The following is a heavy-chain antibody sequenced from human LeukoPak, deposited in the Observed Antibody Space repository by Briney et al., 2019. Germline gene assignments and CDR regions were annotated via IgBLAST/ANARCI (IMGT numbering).Heavy chain of an antibody. J-gene: IGHJ4*02. CDR1: GGSISSYY. CDR2: IYYSGST. D-gene: IGHD3-22*01. V-gene: IGHV4-59*01. Sequence: SETLSLTCTVSGGSISSYYWSWIRQPPGKGLEWIGYIYYSGSTNYNPSLKSRVTISVDTSKNQSSLKLSSVTAADTAVYYCARDSDYYDSSGYYDYWGQGTLVTVSS. CDR3: ARDSDYYDSSGYYDY.